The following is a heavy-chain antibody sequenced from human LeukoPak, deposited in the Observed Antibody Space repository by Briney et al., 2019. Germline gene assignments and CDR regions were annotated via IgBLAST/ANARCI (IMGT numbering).Heavy chain of an antibody. J-gene: IGHJ4*02. CDR3: ARDGDDYGVSYYFDY. CDR2: IYYSGST. V-gene: IGHV4-59*01. D-gene: IGHD4-17*01. CDR1: GGSISSYY. Sequence: PSETLSLTCTVSGGSISSYYWSWIRQPPGKGLEWIGYIYYSGSTNYNPSLKSRVTISVDTSKNQFSLKLSSVTAADTAVYYCARDGDDYGVSYYFDYWGQGTLVTASS.